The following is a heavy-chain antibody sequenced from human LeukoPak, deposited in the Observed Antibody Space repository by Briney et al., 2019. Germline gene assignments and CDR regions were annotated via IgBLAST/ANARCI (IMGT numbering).Heavy chain of an antibody. J-gene: IGHJ1*01. CDR2: IGTSTSYI. D-gene: IGHD3-16*02. CDR3: ARDNAGYVWGSYRYSLNLYFQH. CDR1: GFTFSTYI. V-gene: IGHV3-21*01. Sequence: PGGSLRLSCAASGFTFSTYIMNWVRQTPGKGLEWVSSIGTSTSYIYYADSVKGRFTISRDNAKNSLYLQMNSLRAEDTAVYYCARDNAGYVWGSYRYSLNLYFQHWGQGTLVTVSS.